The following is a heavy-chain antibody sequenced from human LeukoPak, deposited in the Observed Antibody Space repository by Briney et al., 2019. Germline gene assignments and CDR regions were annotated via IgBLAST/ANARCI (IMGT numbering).Heavy chain of an antibody. Sequence: PSETLSLTCTVSGDSFSSVTDYWAWIRQPPGKGLEWIASGDYSGGTYYNPSLESRVAISADMSKNQFSLKLSSVTAADTAVYYCAREALEFLTDQTSSWEYFDYWGQGTLVTVSS. CDR1: GDSFSSVTDY. CDR3: AREALEFLTDQTSSWEYFDY. J-gene: IGHJ4*02. V-gene: IGHV4-39*07. CDR2: GDYSGGT. D-gene: IGHD6-13*01.